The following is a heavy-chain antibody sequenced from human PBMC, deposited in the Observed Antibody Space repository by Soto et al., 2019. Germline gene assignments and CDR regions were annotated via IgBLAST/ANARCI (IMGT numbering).Heavy chain of an antibody. CDR1: GFTFRSYA. J-gene: IGHJ2*01. Sequence: DVQLLESGGGLVQPGGSLRLSCAASGFTFRSYAMSWVRQAPGKGLEWVSGISGSGISTHYADSVKGRFTASRDNSKTTLYLQTISLKADATTVYICAKAPLGPYWYFHLWGRCTLLTFSS. CDR2: ISGSGIST. V-gene: IGHV3-23*01. CDR3: AKAPLGPYWYFHL.